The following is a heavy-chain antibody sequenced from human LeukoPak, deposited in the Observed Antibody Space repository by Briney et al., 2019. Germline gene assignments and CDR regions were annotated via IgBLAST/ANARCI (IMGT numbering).Heavy chain of an antibody. J-gene: IGHJ6*03. CDR3: ARGVVPYYHYYYMDV. D-gene: IGHD2-15*01. CDR2: IYYSGST. Sequence: PSETLSLTCTVSGGSISSGDYYWSWIRQPPGKGLEWIGYIYYSGSTYYNPSLKSRVTISVDTSKNQFSLKLSSVTAADTAVYYCARGVVPYYHYYYMDVWGKGTTVTVSS. CDR1: GGSISSGDYY. V-gene: IGHV4-30-4*08.